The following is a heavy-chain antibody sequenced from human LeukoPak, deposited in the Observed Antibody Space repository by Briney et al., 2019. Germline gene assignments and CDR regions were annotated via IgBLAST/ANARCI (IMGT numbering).Heavy chain of an antibody. Sequence: PGGSLRLSCAASGFTFDDYAMHWVRQAPGKGLEWVSGISWNSGSIGYADSVKGRFTISRDNAKNSLYLQMNSLRAEDMALYHCAKDGNPYSSSWSSFDYWGQGTLVTVSS. J-gene: IGHJ4*02. V-gene: IGHV3-9*03. D-gene: IGHD6-13*01. CDR2: ISWNSGSI. CDR3: AKDGNPYSSSWSSFDY. CDR1: GFTFDDYA.